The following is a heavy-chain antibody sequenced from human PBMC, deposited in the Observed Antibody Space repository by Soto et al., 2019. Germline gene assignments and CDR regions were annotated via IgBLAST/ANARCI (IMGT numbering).Heavy chain of an antibody. J-gene: IGHJ4*02. D-gene: IGHD6-19*01. CDR2: ISYDGSNK. V-gene: IGHV3-30-3*01. CDR3: AIVGKEWLEEYYSDY. Sequence: GGSLRLSCAASGFTFSSYAMHWVRQAPGKGLEWVAVISYDGSNKYYADSVKGRFTISRDNSKNTLYLQMNSLRAEDTAVYYCAIVGKEWLEEYYSDYWGPGPLVTVSS. CDR1: GFTFSSYA.